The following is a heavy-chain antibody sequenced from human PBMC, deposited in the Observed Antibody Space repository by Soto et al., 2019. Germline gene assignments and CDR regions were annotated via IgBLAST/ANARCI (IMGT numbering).Heavy chain of an antibody. CDR1: GDSFSSNSAA. CDR2: TYYRSKWYN. Sequence: SQTLSLTCAISGDSFSSNSAAWNWIRQSPSRGLEWLGRTYYRSKWYNDYAVSVKSRITINPDTSNNQFSLQLNSVTPEDTAVYYCARDNLWFGELSPFDYWGQGTLVTVSS. D-gene: IGHD3-10*01. CDR3: ARDNLWFGELSPFDY. J-gene: IGHJ4*02. V-gene: IGHV6-1*01.